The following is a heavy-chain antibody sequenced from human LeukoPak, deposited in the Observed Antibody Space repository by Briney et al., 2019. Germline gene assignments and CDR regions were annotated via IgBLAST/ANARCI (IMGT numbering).Heavy chain of an antibody. V-gene: IGHV3-21*01. Sequence: PGGSLRLSCTASGFTFSTSSMDWVRQAPGSWLEWVSSISSSSSFIKYPDSVKGRFTISRDNAKNSLYLQMTSLRAKDTAVYYCARLYCSGNSCYSLDYWGQGTLVTVSS. J-gene: IGHJ4*02. CDR1: GFTFSTSS. D-gene: IGHD2-15*01. CDR2: ISSSSSFI. CDR3: ARLYCSGNSCYSLDY.